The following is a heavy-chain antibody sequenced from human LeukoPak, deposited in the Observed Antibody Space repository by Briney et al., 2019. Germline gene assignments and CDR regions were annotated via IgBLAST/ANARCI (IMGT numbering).Heavy chain of an antibody. J-gene: IGHJ3*02. CDR3: AREMYSGMYNDAFDI. V-gene: IGHV3-53*01. D-gene: IGHD1-26*01. CDR1: GFTVSSNY. CDR2: IRSDGST. Sequence: PGGSLRLSCTASGFTVSSNYMSWVRQAPGKGLEWVSVIRSDGSTNHADSVKGRFTISRDNSKNTLYLQINNLRAEDRAMYYCAREMYSGMYNDAFDIWGQGTKVTVSS.